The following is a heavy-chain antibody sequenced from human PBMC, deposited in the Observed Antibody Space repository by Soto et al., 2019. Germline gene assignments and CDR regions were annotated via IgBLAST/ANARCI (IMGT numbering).Heavy chain of an antibody. V-gene: IGHV3-23*01. CDR1: GFTFSSYA. CDR3: AKDLWGATVKAVDAFDI. J-gene: IGHJ3*02. CDR2: ISGSGGST. Sequence: GGSLRLSCAASGFTFSSYAMSWVRQAPGKGLEWVSAISGSGGSTYYADSVKGRFTISRDNSKNTLYLQMNSLRAEDTAVYYCAKDLWGATVKAVDAFDIWGQGTMVTVSS. D-gene: IGHD4-17*01.